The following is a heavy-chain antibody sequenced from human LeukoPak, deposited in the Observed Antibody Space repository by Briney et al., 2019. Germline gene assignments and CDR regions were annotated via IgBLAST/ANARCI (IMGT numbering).Heavy chain of an antibody. D-gene: IGHD1-1*01. V-gene: IGHV4-39*01. Sequence: PSETLSLTCTVSGGSISSGAYYWGWIRQSPGKGLEWIGTIYYIGNTYYNPSLQSRVTISVDTSKNQFSLKLTSVTAADTAVFYYARLLYNWNGIDYWGQGTLVTVSS. CDR3: ARLLYNWNGIDY. J-gene: IGHJ4*02. CDR2: IYYIGNT. CDR1: GGSISSGAYY.